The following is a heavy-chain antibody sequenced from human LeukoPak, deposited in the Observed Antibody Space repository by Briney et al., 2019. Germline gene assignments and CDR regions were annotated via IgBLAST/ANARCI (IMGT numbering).Heavy chain of an antibody. J-gene: IGHJ4*02. D-gene: IGHD3-22*01. CDR3: AKCAAAGAYDRHSEIDS. CDR1: GFTVSSNY. CDR2: ISSSSSTI. V-gene: IGHV3-48*01. Sequence: GGSLRLSCAASGFTVSSNYMSWVRQAPGKGLEWVSYISSSSSTIYYADSVKGRFTISRDNAKNSLYLQMNSLRPEDTAVYYCAKCAAAGAYDRHSEIDSWGQGTLVTVSS.